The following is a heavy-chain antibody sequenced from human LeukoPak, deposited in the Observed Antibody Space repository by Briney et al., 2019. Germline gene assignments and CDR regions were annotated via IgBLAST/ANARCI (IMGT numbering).Heavy chain of an antibody. V-gene: IGHV4-59*01. CDR3: ARDKVGATGFFDY. Sequence: KASETLSLTCTVSGGSISSYYWSWIRQPPGKGLEWIGYIYYSGSTNYNPSLKSRVTISVDTSKNQFSLKLSSVTAADTAVYYCARDKVGATGFFDYWGQGTLVTVSS. J-gene: IGHJ4*02. D-gene: IGHD1-26*01. CDR2: IYYSGST. CDR1: GGSISSYY.